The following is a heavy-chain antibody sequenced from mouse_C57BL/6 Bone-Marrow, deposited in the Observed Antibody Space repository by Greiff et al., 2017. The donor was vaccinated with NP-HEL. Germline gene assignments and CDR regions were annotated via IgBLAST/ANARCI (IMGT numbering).Heavy chain of an antibody. CDR1: GYAFSSSW. Sequence: QVQLKESGPELVKPGASVKISCKASGYAFSSSWMNWVKQRPGKGLEWIGRIYPGDGDTNYNVKFKGKATLTADKSSSTAYMQLSSLTSEDSAVYFCARTLGYWGQGTTLTVSS. CDR3: ARTLGY. CDR2: IYPGDGDT. V-gene: IGHV1-82*01. J-gene: IGHJ2*01.